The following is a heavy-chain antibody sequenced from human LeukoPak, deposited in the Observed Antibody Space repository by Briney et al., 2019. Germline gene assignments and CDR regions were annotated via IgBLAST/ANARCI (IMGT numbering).Heavy chain of an antibody. D-gene: IGHD3-22*01. CDR3: ARGLRYYYDSSGYYYD. V-gene: IGHV3-48*01. CDR2: ISSSSSTI. CDR1: GFTFSSYS. Sequence: PGGSLRLSCAASGFTFSSYSMNWVRQAPGKGLEWVSYISSSSSTIYYADSVKGRFTISRDNAKNSLYLQMNSLRAEDTAVYYCARGLRYYYDSSGYYYDWGQGTLVTVSS. J-gene: IGHJ4*02.